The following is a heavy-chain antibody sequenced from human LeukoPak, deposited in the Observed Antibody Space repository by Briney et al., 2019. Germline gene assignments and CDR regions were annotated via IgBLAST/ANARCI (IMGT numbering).Heavy chain of an antibody. V-gene: IGHV4-38-2*02. CDR2: INHSGST. CDR1: GYSISSGYY. Sequence: SETLSLTCTVSGYSISSGYYWSWIRQPPGKGLEWIGEINHSGSTNYNPSLKSRVTISVDTSKNQFSLKLSSVTAADTAVYYCARRGRGYSYGYSDYWGQGTLVTVSS. D-gene: IGHD5-18*01. CDR3: ARRGRGYSYGYSDY. J-gene: IGHJ4*02.